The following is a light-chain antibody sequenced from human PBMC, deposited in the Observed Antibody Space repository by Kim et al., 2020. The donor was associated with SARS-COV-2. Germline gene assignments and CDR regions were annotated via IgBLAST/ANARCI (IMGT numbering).Light chain of an antibody. Sequence: YWPPEERATLSCRASQSVSSSYLAWYQQKPGQAPRLLIYGASSRATGIPDRFSGSGSGTDFTLTIIRLEPEDFAVYYCQQYGSSYTFGQGTKLEIK. CDR2: GAS. J-gene: IGKJ2*01. CDR3: QQYGSSYT. V-gene: IGKV3-20*01. CDR1: QSVSSSY.